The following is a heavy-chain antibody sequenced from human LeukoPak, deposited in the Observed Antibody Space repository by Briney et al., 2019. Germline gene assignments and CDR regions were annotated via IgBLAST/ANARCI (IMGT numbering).Heavy chain of an antibody. CDR2: MYSSGNT. CDR3: AKDKYSPVRSMSEAAYYFDF. V-gene: IGHV3-53*01. D-gene: IGHD6-13*01. Sequence: GRSLRLSCAASGFIVSDHYMGWVRRAPGKGLDWVSVMYSSGNTHYADSAKGRFTISRDNSKNTLYLQMNSLRAEDTAVYHCAKDKYSPVRSMSEAAYYFDFWGPGTLVTVSS. CDR1: GFIVSDHY. J-gene: IGHJ4*02.